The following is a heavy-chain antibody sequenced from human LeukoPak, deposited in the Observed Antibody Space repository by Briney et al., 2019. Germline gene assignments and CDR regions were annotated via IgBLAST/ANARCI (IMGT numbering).Heavy chain of an antibody. J-gene: IGHJ6*02. CDR2: IGGVSESF. Sequence: GGSLRLSCAASGFTLSSYAMSWVRQAPGKGLEWVSIIGGVSESFYYADSVKGRFTVSRDNSKDTLYLQINNLRDEDTAVYYCARKWLGDPYGMDVWGQGTTVSVSS. V-gene: IGHV3-23*01. CDR1: GFTLSSYA. D-gene: IGHD3-10*01. CDR3: ARKWLGDPYGMDV.